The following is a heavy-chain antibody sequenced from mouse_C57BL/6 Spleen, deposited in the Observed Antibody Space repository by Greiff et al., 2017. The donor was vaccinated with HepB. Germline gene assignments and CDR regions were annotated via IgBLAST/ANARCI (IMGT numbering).Heavy chain of an antibody. Sequence: EVQLQESGAGLVRPGASVKLSCTASGFNIKDDYMHWVKQRPEQGLEWIGWIDPENGDTEYASKFQGKATITADTSSNTAYLQLSSLTSEDTAVYYCTTGSTRGWYFDVWGTGTTVTVSS. V-gene: IGHV14-4*01. CDR1: GFNIKDDY. J-gene: IGHJ1*03. CDR3: TTGSTRGWYFDV. CDR2: IDPENGDT. D-gene: IGHD3-1*01.